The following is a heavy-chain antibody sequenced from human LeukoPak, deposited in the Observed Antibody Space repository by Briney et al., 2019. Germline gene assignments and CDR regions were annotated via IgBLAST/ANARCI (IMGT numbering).Heavy chain of an antibody. D-gene: IGHD6-19*01. V-gene: IGHV4-34*01. CDR3: ARGRIAVYYYYYYMDV. CDR2: INHSGST. J-gene: IGHJ6*03. Sequence: KPSETLSLTCAVYGGSFSGYYWSWIRQPPGKGLEWIGEINHSGSTNYNPSTKSRVTISVDTSKNQFSLKLSSVTAADTAVYYCARGRIAVYYYYYYMDVWGKGTTVTVSS. CDR1: GGSFSGYY.